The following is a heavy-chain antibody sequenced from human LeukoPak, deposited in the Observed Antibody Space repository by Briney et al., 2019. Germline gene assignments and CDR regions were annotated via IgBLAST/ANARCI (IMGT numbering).Heavy chain of an antibody. J-gene: IGHJ3*02. V-gene: IGHV4-4*07. CDR1: GGSISSYY. CDR2: IYTSGST. D-gene: IGHD3-3*01. Sequence: PSETLSLTCTVSGGSISSYYWSWIRQPAGKGLEWIGRIYTSGSTNYNPSLKSRATMSVDTSKNQFSLKLSSVTAADTAVYYCARRGLAILRGAFDIWGQGTMVTVSS. CDR3: ARRGLAILRGAFDI.